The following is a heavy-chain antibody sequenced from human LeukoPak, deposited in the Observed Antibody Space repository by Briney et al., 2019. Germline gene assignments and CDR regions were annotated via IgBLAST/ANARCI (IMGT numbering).Heavy chain of an antibody. V-gene: IGHV4-31*03. CDR3: ARGKHYYDSSGLHYLPGDY. J-gene: IGHJ4*02. Sequence: SETLSLTCTVSGGSISSGGYYWGWLRQHPGKGLEWFGYIYYSGGTYYNPSLKSRITISVHTSKNQFSLKLNSVTAADTAVYYCARGKHYYDSSGLHYLPGDYWGQGTLVTVSS. CDR2: IYYSGGT. CDR1: GGSISSGGYY. D-gene: IGHD3-22*01.